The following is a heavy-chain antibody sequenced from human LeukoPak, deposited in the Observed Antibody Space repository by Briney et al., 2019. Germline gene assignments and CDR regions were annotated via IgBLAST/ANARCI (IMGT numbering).Heavy chain of an antibody. CDR2: IKQDGSEK. V-gene: IGHV3-7*01. CDR3: ATTTTRYDSSGYNLFDY. CDR1: GFTFSSYE. D-gene: IGHD3-22*01. J-gene: IGHJ4*02. Sequence: GGSLRLSCAASGFTFSSYEMNWVRQAPGKGLEWVANIKQDGSEKYYVDSVKGRFTISRDNAKNSLYLQLNSLRAEDTAVYYCATTTTRYDSSGYNLFDYWGQGTLVTVSS.